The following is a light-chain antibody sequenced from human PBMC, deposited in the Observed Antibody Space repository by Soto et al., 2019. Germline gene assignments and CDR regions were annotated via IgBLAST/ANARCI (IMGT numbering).Light chain of an antibody. Sequence: QSALTQPPSASGSPGQSVTISCTGASSDVGGYNYVSWYQQHPGKAPKLIIFEVDKRPSGVPDRFSGSKSGNTASLTVSGLQAEDEADYYYNSFAGSKHVLFGGGTKVTVL. CDR3: NSFAGSKHVL. CDR2: EVD. CDR1: SSDVGGYNY. J-gene: IGLJ2*01. V-gene: IGLV2-8*01.